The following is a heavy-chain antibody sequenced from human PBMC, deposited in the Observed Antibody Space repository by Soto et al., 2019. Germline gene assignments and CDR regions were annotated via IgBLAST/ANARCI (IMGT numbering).Heavy chain of an antibody. CDR2: ISGDSAST. V-gene: IGHV3-23*01. D-gene: IGHD4-4*01. Sequence: GGSLRLSCAASGFTFTNYAMSWVRQAPGKGLQWVSAISGDSASTWYADSVKGRFTVSRDNSESTLFLQMNTLRAEDTAVYYCAKVLWESRVTTIYDDWGQGTLVTVSS. J-gene: IGHJ4*02. CDR1: GFTFTNYA. CDR3: AKVLWESRVTTIYDD.